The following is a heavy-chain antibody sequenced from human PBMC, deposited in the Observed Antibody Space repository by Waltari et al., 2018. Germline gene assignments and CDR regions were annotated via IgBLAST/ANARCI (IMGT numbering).Heavy chain of an antibody. CDR2: IYYSGST. J-gene: IGHJ4*02. CDR3: TRHLTSYYYDSSGYYYGLDY. Sequence: QVQLQESGPGLVKPSETLSLTCTVSGGSVSSGSYYWSWIRQPPGQGLEWIGYIYYSGSTNYNPSLKSRVTISVDTSKNQFSLKLSSVTAADTAVYYCTRHLTSYYYDSSGYYYGLDYWGQGTLVTVSS. V-gene: IGHV4-61*01. CDR1: GGSVSSGSYY. D-gene: IGHD3-22*01.